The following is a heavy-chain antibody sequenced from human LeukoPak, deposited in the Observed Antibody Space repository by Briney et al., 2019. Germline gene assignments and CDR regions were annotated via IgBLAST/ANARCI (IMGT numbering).Heavy chain of an antibody. Sequence: SETLSLTCTVSGGSISSSSYYWGWIRQPPGKGLEWIGSIYYSGSTYYNPSLKSRVTISVDTSKNQFSLMLSSVTAADTAVYYCARATQVVWWLRSGFDYWGQGTLVTVSS. V-gene: IGHV4-39*01. D-gene: IGHD5-12*01. CDR3: ARATQVVWWLRSGFDY. CDR2: IYYSGST. CDR1: GGSISSSSYY. J-gene: IGHJ4*02.